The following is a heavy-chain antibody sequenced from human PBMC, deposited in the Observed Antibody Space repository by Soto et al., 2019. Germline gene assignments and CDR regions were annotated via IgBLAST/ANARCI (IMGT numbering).Heavy chain of an antibody. CDR1: GGSISSSNW. V-gene: IGHV4-4*02. D-gene: IGHD6-19*01. CDR2: IYHSGST. J-gene: IGHJ6*02. Sequence: LTCAVSGGSISSSNWWSWVRQPPGKGLEWIGEIYHSGSTNYNPSLKSRVTISVDKSKNQFSLKLSSVTAADTAVYYCARDRSSGWYEDYYYYGMDVWGQGTTVTVSS. CDR3: ARDRSSGWYEDYYYYGMDV.